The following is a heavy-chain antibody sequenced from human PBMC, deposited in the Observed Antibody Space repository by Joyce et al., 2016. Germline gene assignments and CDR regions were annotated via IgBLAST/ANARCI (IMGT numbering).Heavy chain of an antibody. CDR1: GDIFGTSY. CDR2: IHPSGGST. CDR3: ARERPTTGGFDV. J-gene: IGHJ3*01. D-gene: IGHD1-14*01. Sequence: QVQLAQSGAEVEKPGASVKVSCKASGDIFGTSYMHWVRQAPGQGLEWMGVIHPSGGSTNSAQKFQGRVTITRDASTSTVFMELSGLRSEDTAVYYCARERPTTGGFDVWGQGTMVTVSS. V-gene: IGHV1-46*01.